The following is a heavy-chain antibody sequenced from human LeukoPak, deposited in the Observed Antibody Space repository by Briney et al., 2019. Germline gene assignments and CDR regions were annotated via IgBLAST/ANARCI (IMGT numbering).Heavy chain of an antibody. CDR2: MQYDGSVE. Sequence: PGGSLRLSCAASGFSFSNYGIHWVRQAPGKGLEWVTFMQYDGSVEFYADSVKGRFTISRDNSKNTLYLQMNSLRAEDTAVYYCARALGSMIVHAFDIWGQGTMVTVSS. CDR3: ARALGSMIVHAFDI. CDR1: GFSFSNYG. J-gene: IGHJ3*02. V-gene: IGHV3-30*02. D-gene: IGHD3-22*01.